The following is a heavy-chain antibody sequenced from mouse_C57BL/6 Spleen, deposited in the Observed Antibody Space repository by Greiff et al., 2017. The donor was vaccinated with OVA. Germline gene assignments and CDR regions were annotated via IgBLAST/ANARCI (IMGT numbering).Heavy chain of an antibody. J-gene: IGHJ3*01. V-gene: IGHV1-64*01. Sequence: QVHVKQPGAELVKPGASVKLSCKASGYTFTSYWMHWVKQRPGQGLEWIGMIHPNSGSTNYNEKFKSKATLTVDKSSSTAYMQLSSLTSEDSAVYYCARGSLLYDGFAYWGQGTLVTVSA. CDR2: IHPNSGST. D-gene: IGHD2-12*01. CDR3: ARGSLLYDGFAY. CDR1: GYTFTSYW.